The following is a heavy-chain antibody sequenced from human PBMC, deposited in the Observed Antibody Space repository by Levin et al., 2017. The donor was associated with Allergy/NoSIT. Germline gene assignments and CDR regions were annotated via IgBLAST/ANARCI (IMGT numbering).Heavy chain of an antibody. J-gene: IGHJ4*02. Sequence: PGGSLRLSCAASGFTVSSNYMTWVRQAPGKGLEWVSVIYSGGSTYYADSVTGRFTISRDNSKNTLYLQMNSLRAEDTAVYYCARGITAAGYFDSWGQGTLVTVSS. CDR1: GFTVSSNY. D-gene: IGHD6-13*01. V-gene: IGHV3-53*01. CDR3: ARGITAAGYFDS. CDR2: IYSGGST.